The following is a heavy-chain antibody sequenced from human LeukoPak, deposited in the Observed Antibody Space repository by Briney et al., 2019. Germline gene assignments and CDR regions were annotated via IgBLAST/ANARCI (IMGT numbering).Heavy chain of an antibody. CDR1: GFTFSSYA. J-gene: IGHJ4*02. CDR3: AKDPRTWFGELLSPSYFDY. Sequence: GGSLRLSCAASGFTFSSYAMNWVRQAPGKGLEGGSGISGSGGSTYFADSGKGRFTISRDNSKNTLYLQMNSLRAEDTAVYYCAKDPRTWFGELLSPSYFDYWGLGTLVTVSS. CDR2: ISGSGGST. V-gene: IGHV3-23*01. D-gene: IGHD3-10*01.